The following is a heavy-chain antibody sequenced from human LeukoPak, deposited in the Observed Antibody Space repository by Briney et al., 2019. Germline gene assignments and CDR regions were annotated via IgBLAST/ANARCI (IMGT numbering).Heavy chain of an antibody. Sequence: SETLSLTCTVSGYSISSGYYWGWIRQPPGKGLEWIGSIYHSGSTYYNPSLKSRVTISVDTSKNQFSLKLSSVTAADTAVYYCARGLVTYYYDSSGSGLDYWGQGTLVTVSS. V-gene: IGHV4-38-2*02. D-gene: IGHD3-22*01. CDR2: IYHSGST. J-gene: IGHJ4*02. CDR3: ARGLVTYYYDSSGSGLDY. CDR1: GYSISSGYY.